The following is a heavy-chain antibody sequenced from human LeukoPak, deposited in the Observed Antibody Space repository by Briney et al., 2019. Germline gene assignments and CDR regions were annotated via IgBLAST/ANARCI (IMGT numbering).Heavy chain of an antibody. CDR3: ARTFYNRLTGYYADRYDS. V-gene: IGHV4-59*12. CDR2: IYYSGST. CDR1: GGSISSYY. Sequence: PSETLSLTCTVSGGSISSYYWSWIRQPPGKGLEWIGYIYYSGSTNYNPSLKSRVTISVDTSQNQFSLKLTSVTAADTAVYYCARTFYNRLTGYYADRYDSWGQGTLVTVSS. D-gene: IGHD3-9*01. J-gene: IGHJ4*02.